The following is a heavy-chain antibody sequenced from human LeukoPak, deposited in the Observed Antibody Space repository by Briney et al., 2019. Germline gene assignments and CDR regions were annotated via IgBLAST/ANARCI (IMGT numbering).Heavy chain of an antibody. CDR1: GFTFSSFA. V-gene: IGHV3-23*01. CDR2: ISDSGAYT. J-gene: IGHJ4*02. CDR3: ATLPNYSYGHPYYFDS. Sequence: GGTLRLSCSGSGFTFSSFAMSWVRQAPGKELEWVSAISDSGAYTYYADSVKGRFTISRDNSKTTLYLQMNSLRAEDTAVYYCATLPNYSYGHPYYFDSWGQGTLVTVSS. D-gene: IGHD5-18*01.